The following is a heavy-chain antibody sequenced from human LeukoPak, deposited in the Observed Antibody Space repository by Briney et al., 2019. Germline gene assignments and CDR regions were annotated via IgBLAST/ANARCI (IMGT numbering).Heavy chain of an antibody. V-gene: IGHV4-34*01. J-gene: IGHJ3*02. D-gene: IGHD3-16*01. CDR1: GGSFSGYY. CDR2: INHSGST. Sequence: SETLSLTCAVYGGSFSGYYWSWIRQPPGKGLEWIGEINHSGSTNYNPSLKSRVTISVDTSKNQFSLKLSSVTAADTAVYYCARARKITNAFDIWGQGTMVTVSS. CDR3: ARARKITNAFDI.